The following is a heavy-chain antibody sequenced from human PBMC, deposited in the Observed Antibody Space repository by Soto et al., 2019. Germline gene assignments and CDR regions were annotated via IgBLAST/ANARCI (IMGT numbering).Heavy chain of an antibody. V-gene: IGHV3-23*01. CDR3: AKVDDWNKARCFDR. CDR1: GFTFDNYV. D-gene: IGHD1-1*01. J-gene: IGHJ5*02. CDR2: ISGNSGFT. Sequence: EVPLLESGGGLVQPGGSLRVSCVASGFTFDNYVMTWVRQAPGKGLEWVSAISGNSGFTWYADSVKGRFTLSRDNFKNTLSLEMNNLRAEDTAVYFCAKVDDWNKARCFDRWGQGTLVTVSS.